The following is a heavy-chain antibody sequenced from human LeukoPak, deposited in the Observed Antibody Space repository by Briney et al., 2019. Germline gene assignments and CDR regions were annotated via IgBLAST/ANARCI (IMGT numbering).Heavy chain of an antibody. CDR3: ARDYQHPFSYYYYGMDV. J-gene: IGHJ6*02. Sequence: SETLSLTCTVSGGSISSYYWSWIRQPPGKGLEWIGYIYYSGSTNYNPSLKSRVTISVDTSKNQFSLKLSSVTAADTAVYYCARDYQHPFSYYYYGMDVWGQGTTVTVSS. CDR1: GGSISSYY. D-gene: IGHD3-16*02. CDR2: IYYSGST. V-gene: IGHV4-59*01.